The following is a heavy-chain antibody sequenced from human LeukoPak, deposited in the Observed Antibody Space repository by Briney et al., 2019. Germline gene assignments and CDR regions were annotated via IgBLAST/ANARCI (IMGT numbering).Heavy chain of an antibody. D-gene: IGHD1-14*01. J-gene: IGHJ4*02. CDR1: GYTFSNYY. V-gene: IGHV3-11*01. CDR2: ISSSGSVI. Sequence: GGSLRLSCSASGYTFSNYYMNWIRQAPGKGLEWISYISSSGSVIKYADSVKGRFTISRDNAENSVYLQMIALRAEDTAIYYCARGRNRRFEHWGQGTLLSVSS. CDR3: ARGRNRRFEH.